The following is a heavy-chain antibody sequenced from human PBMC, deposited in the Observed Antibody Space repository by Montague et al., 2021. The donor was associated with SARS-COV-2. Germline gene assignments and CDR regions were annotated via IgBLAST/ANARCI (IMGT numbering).Heavy chain of an antibody. CDR2: HYNSGST. J-gene: IGHJ4*02. D-gene: IGHD6-19*01. CDR1: GDSISRYY. CDR3: ARVVVDASGWYHFDY. Sequence: SETLSLTCTVSGDSISRYYYGWIRQPPGKGLEWMGYHYNSGSTNXNPTLKSRIAMSMDTSENQFSLKLFSVTAADTAVYYCARVVVDASGWYHFDYWGQGALVTVSS. V-gene: IGHV4-59*12.